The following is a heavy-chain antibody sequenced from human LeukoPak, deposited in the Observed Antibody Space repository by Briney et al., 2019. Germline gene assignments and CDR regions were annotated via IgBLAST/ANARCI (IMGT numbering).Heavy chain of an antibody. V-gene: IGHV3-21*04. Sequence: GGSLRLSCAASGFTFSSYSMNRVRQAPGKGLEWVSSISSSSSYIYYADSVKGRFTISRDNAKNSLYLQMNSLRAEDTAVYYCAKMGRAVAVSGGVDYWGQGTLVTVSS. D-gene: IGHD6-19*01. J-gene: IGHJ4*02. CDR2: ISSSSSYI. CDR3: AKMGRAVAVSGGVDY. CDR1: GFTFSSYS.